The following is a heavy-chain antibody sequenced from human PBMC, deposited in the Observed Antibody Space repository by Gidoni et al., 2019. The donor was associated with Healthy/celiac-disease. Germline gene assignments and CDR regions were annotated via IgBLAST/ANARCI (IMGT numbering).Heavy chain of an antibody. CDR2: IYYSGST. J-gene: IGHJ4*02. CDR3: ARFPYYYDSSGYGN. CDR1: GGSIRIGYSY. V-gene: IGHV4-30-4*01. D-gene: IGHD3-22*01. Sequence: QVQLQQSGPGLVKPSQPLSLPCSVPGGSIRIGYSYWSWIRQPPGKGLEWIGYIYYSGSTYYNPSLKSRVTISVDTSKNQFSLKLSSVTAADTAVYYCARFPYYYDSSGYGNWGQGTLVTVSS.